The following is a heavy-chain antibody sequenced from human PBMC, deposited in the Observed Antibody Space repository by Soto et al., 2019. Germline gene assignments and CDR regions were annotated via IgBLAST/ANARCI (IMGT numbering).Heavy chain of an antibody. CDR2: INAHSGGT. D-gene: IGHD6-6*01. J-gene: IGHJ5*02. Sequence: ASVKVSCKASGFSFTGYYIHWLRQAPGQGLEWMGWINAHSGGTEYAQRFQGRVTLTRDTSIATAYLTLTSLTSDDTALYYCAKDLTRQLAYWLDPWGQGTQVTVYS. CDR1: GFSFTGYY. CDR3: AKDLTRQLAYWLDP. V-gene: IGHV1-2*02.